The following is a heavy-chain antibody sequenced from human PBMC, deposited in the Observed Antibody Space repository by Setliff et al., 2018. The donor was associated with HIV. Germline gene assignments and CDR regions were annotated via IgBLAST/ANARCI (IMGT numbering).Heavy chain of an antibody. CDR2: IYTSGST. D-gene: IGHD2-8*01. CDR3: ARESPDGLDY. V-gene: IGHV4-61*02. J-gene: IGHJ4*02. CDR1: GGSISSRSYY. Sequence: KTSETLSLTCTVSGGSISSRSYYWSWIRQPAGKGLEWIGRIYTSGSTNYNPSLKSRVTISIDTSNNQFSLKLSSVTAADTAMYFCARESPDGLDYWGQGTLVTVSS.